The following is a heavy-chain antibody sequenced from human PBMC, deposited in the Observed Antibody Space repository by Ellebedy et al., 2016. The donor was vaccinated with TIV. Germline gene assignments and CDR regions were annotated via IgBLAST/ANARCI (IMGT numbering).Heavy chain of an antibody. J-gene: IGHJ4*02. CDR1: GYTFTGYY. CDR2: INTGNGNT. V-gene: IGHV1-3*04. Sequence: AASVKVSCKASGYTFTGYYMHWVRQAPGQRLEWMGWINTGNGNTKYSQKFQGRVTITRDTSASTAYMELSSLRSEDTAVYYCAREKGLYSGSYFDYWGQGTLVTVSS. CDR3: AREKGLYSGSYFDY. D-gene: IGHD1-26*01.